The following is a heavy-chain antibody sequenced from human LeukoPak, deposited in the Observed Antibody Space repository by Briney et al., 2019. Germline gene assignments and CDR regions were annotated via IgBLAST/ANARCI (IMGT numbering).Heavy chain of an antibody. CDR2: IHYTGGT. J-gene: IGHJ4*02. V-gene: IGHV4-59*01. Sequence: PSETLSLTCSVSAGSLSTYWWSWIRQPPGKGLEWIGFIHYTGGTLYNPSLKSRVTLSVDVSKSQFSLSLTSATTADTAVYYCARTGSSGSFSDYWGQGTLVTVSS. CDR3: ARTGSSGSFSDY. D-gene: IGHD3-10*01. CDR1: AGSLSTYW.